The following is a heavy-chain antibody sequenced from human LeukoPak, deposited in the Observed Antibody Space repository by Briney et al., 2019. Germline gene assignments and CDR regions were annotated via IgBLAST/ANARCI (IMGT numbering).Heavy chain of an antibody. Sequence: SETLSLTCTVSGGSISSGGYYWSWIRQHPGKGLEWIGYIYYSGSTYYNPSLKSRVTISVDTSKNQFSLKLSSVTAADTAVYYCASEPAYCGGDCPYGMDVWGQGTTVTVSS. CDR2: IYYSGST. D-gene: IGHD2-21*02. V-gene: IGHV4-31*03. J-gene: IGHJ6*02. CDR3: ASEPAYCGGDCPYGMDV. CDR1: GGSISSGGYY.